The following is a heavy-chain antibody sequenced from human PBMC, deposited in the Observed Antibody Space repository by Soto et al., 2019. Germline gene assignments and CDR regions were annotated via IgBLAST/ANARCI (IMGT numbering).Heavy chain of an antibody. J-gene: IGHJ6*03. V-gene: IGHV1-69*08. CDR3: PRDLRGYCSSTRCYWPGYYYYYMDV. CDR2: IIPILGIA. CDR1: GGTFSSYT. Sequence: QVQLVQSGAEVKKPGSSVKVSCKASGGTFSSYTISWVRQAPGQGLEWMGRIIPILGIANYAQKFQGRVTITADKSTSTAYMELSSLRSEDTAVYYCPRDLRGYCSSTRCYWPGYYYYYMDVWGKGTTVTVSS. D-gene: IGHD2-2*01.